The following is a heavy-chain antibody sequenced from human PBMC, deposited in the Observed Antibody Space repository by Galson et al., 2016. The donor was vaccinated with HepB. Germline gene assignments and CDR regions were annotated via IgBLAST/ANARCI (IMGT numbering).Heavy chain of an antibody. V-gene: IGHV4-34*01. CDR3: ARSHYSSGWYSGWFDS. CDR2: TNDGGSV. Sequence: ETLSLTCTVNGGSFRSYVWSWIRQAPGKGLEWIGETNDGGSVNYIPSLKNRVIITIVKSRNHLSLKLSSVTAADTAIYYCARSHYSSGWYSGWFDSWGQGTLVTVSS. D-gene: IGHD6-19*01. CDR1: GGSFRSYV. J-gene: IGHJ5*01.